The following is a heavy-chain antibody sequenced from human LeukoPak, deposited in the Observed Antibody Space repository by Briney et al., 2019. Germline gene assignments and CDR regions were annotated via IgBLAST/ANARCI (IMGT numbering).Heavy chain of an antibody. CDR3: ARDVYSSSSNFDY. V-gene: IGHV3-30-3*01. J-gene: IGHJ4*02. CDR1: GFSFSSYA. Sequence: GSLRLSCAASGFSFSSYAKHWVRQAPGKGLEWVAVISDDGSNKYYADSVKGRFTISRDNAKNSLYLQMNSLRAEDTAVYYCARDVYSSSSNFDYWGQGTLVTVSS. D-gene: IGHD6-13*01. CDR2: ISDDGSNK.